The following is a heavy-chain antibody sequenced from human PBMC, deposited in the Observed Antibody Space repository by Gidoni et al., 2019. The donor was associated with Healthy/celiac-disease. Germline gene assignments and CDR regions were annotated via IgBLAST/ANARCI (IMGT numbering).Heavy chain of an antibody. D-gene: IGHD3-22*01. CDR1: GFTFSSYE. V-gene: IGHV3-48*03. J-gene: IGHJ6*02. CDR2: ISSSGSTI. Sequence: EVQLVESGGGLVQPGGSLRLSCAASGFTFSSYEMNWVRQAPGKGLEWVSYISSSGSTIYYADSVKGRFTISRDNAKNSLYLQMNSLRAEDTAVYYCARAFAYYYDSSGYVASYYYGMDVWGQGTTVTVSS. CDR3: ARAFAYYYDSSGYVASYYYGMDV.